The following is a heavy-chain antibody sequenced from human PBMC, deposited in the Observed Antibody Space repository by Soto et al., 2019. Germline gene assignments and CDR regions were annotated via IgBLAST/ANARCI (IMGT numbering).Heavy chain of an antibody. D-gene: IGHD2-2*01. CDR3: ARTDCSSNSCYNYYYYGRDA. CDR2: INPGNGDT. Sequence: ASVKVSCKTSGYSFTKYGLHWVRQAPGQRLEWMGWINPGNGDTKYSQKFQGRVTITRDTSATTAYMELSSLRSEDSAVFYCARTDCSSNSCYNYYYYGRDAWGEGTTVNSSS. V-gene: IGHV1-3*01. J-gene: IGHJ6*04. CDR1: GYSFTKYG.